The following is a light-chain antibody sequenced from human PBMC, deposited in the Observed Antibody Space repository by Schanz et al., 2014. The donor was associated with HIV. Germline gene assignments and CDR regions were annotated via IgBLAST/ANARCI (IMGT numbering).Light chain of an antibody. V-gene: IGLV2-8*01. CDR2: EVS. CDR1: SSDVGGYNY. CDR3: LSYAGNNNLI. J-gene: IGLJ2*01. Sequence: QSVLTQPPSASGSPGQSVTISCTGTSSDVGGYNYVSWYQQHPGKAPKLMIYEVSKRPSGVPDRFSGSKSGNTASLTVSGLQTEDEADYYCLSYAGNNNLIFGGWTKLTVL.